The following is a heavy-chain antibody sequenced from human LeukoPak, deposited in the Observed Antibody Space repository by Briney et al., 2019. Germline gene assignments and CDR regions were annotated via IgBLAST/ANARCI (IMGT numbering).Heavy chain of an antibody. Sequence: ASVTVSCKASGYTFTGYYMHWMRQAPGQGLEWMGWINPNSGGTNYAQKFQGRVTMTRDTSISTAYMELSRLRSDDTAVYYCARGLNIRANDGLNWFDPWGQGTLVTVSS. D-gene: IGHD1-1*01. CDR1: GYTFTGYY. J-gene: IGHJ5*02. CDR2: INPNSGGT. CDR3: ARGLNIRANDGLNWFDP. V-gene: IGHV1-2*02.